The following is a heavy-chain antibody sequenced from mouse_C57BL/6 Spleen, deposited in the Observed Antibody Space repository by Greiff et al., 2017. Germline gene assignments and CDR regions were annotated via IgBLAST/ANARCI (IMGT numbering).Heavy chain of an antibody. D-gene: IGHD2-5*01. CDR3: ARMDYSNFPFAY. CDR2: IYPGSGST. V-gene: IGHV1-55*01. J-gene: IGHJ3*01. CDR1: GYTFTSYW. Sequence: QVQLKQPGAELVKPGASVKMSCKASGYTFTSYWITWVKQRPGQGLEWIGDIYPGSGSTNYNEKFKSKATLTVDTSSSTAYMQLSSLTSEDSAVYYCARMDYSNFPFAYWGQGTLVTVSA.